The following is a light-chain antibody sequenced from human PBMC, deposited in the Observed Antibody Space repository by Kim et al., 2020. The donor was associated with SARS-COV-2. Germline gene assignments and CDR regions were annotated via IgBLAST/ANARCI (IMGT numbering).Light chain of an antibody. J-gene: IGKJ1*01. CDR2: DVS. Sequence: TLSVSPGERATRSCRTSQSIVNNLAWYQQKPGQAPRLLIYDVSTRAAGIPDRFSGSGSRTEFTLTINSLQSEDIAVYYCQQYPRTFGQGTKVDIK. CDR3: QQYPRT. V-gene: IGKV3-15*01. CDR1: QSIVNN.